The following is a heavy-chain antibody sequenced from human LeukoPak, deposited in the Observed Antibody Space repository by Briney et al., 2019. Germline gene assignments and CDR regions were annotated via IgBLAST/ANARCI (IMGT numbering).Heavy chain of an antibody. V-gene: IGHV3-23*01. CDR2: ISGSGGST. CDR3: ARRYCSGGSCYHQFDY. D-gene: IGHD2-15*01. J-gene: IGHJ4*02. CDR1: GFTFSSYA. Sequence: GGSLRLSCAASGFTFSSYAMSWVRQAPGKGLEWVSAISGSGGSTYYADSVKGQFTISRDNSKNTLYLQMNSLRAEDTAVYYCARRYCSGGSCYHQFDYWGQGTLVTVSS.